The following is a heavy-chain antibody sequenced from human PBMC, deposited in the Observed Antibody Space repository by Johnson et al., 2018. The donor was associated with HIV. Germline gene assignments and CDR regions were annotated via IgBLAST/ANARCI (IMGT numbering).Heavy chain of an antibody. Sequence: VQLVESGGGLVQPGGSLRLSCAASGFTVSSNYMSWVRQAPGKGLEWVSVIYSGGSTYYADSVQGRFTISRDNSKNTLYLQMNSLRAEDTAVYYCARDYPYDRSPRGAFDIWGHGTMVTVSS. V-gene: IGHV3-66*01. CDR2: IYSGGST. D-gene: IGHD3-22*01. J-gene: IGHJ3*02. CDR1: GFTVSSNY. CDR3: ARDYPYDRSPRGAFDI.